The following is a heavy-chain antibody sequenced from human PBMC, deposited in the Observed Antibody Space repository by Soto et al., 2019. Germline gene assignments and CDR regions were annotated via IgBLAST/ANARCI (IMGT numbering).Heavy chain of an antibody. D-gene: IGHD2-2*01. CDR1: GFTFSSYA. J-gene: IGHJ6*02. CDR3: VKDPNDCSSTSCLPYGMDV. V-gene: IGHV3-64D*08. Sequence: GGSLRLSCSASGFTFSSYAMHWVRQAPGKGLEYVSAISNNGGSTYYADSVKGRFTISRDNSKNTLYLQMSSLRAEDTAVYYCVKDPNDCSSTSCLPYGMDVWGQGTTVTVSS. CDR2: ISNNGGST.